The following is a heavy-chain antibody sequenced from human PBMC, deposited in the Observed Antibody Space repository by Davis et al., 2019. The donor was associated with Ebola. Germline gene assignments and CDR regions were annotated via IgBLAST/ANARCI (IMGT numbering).Heavy chain of an antibody. J-gene: IGHJ4*02. CDR1: GFTFSSYW. V-gene: IGHV3-30-3*01. Sequence: GESLKISCAASGFTFSSYWMHWVRQAPGKGLEWVAVISYDGSNKYYADSVKGRFTISRDNSKNTLYLQMNSLRAEDTAVYYCARETIDYDFWSGYYKAIGYYFDYWGQGTLVTVSS. CDR3: ARETIDYDFWSGYYKAIGYYFDY. D-gene: IGHD3-3*01. CDR2: ISYDGSNK.